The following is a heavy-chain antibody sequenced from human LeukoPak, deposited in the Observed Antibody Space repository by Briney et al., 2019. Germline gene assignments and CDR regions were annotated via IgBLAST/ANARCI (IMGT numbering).Heavy chain of an antibody. V-gene: IGHV1-2*06. D-gene: IGHD2-15*01. Sequence: ASVKVSCKASGYTFTVYYMYWVRQAPGQGLEWMGRINPNSGDTDYAQNFQGRVTMTRDTSISTAYMGLTNLRSDDTAVYYCARGYCSGGTCYLVENWFDPWGQGTLVTVSS. CDR1: GYTFTVYY. J-gene: IGHJ5*02. CDR2: INPNSGDT. CDR3: ARGYCSGGTCYLVENWFDP.